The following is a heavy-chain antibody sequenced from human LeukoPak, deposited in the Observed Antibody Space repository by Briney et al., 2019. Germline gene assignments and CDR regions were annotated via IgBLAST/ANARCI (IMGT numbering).Heavy chain of an antibody. J-gene: IGHJ4*02. V-gene: IGHV3-7*01. CDR3: ARMHTMVRGLGDY. Sequence: GGSLRLSCAASGFTFSSYWMSWVRQAPGKGLEWVANIKQDGSEKYYVDSVKGRFTISRDNAKNSLYLQMNSLRAEDTAVYYCARMHTMVRGLGDYWGQGTLVTVSS. CDR1: GFTFSSYW. D-gene: IGHD3-10*01. CDR2: IKQDGSEK.